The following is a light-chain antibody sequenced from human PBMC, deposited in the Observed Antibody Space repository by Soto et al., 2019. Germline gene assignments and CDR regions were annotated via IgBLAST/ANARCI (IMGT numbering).Light chain of an antibody. V-gene: IGLV2-14*01. J-gene: IGLJ2*01. CDR3: SSYTSSSTVV. CDR2: DVS. Sequence: QSALTQPASVSGSPGQSITISCTGTSSDVGGYNYVSWYKQHPGKAPKLMIYDVSNRPSGVSNRFPASKSGNTASLTISGLQSEDEADYYCSSYTSSSTVVFGGGTKLTVI. CDR1: SSDVGGYNY.